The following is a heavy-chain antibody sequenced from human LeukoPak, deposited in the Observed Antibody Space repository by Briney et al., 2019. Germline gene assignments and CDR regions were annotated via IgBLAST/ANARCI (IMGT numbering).Heavy chain of an antibody. CDR1: GYTFTSYG. D-gene: IGHD3-10*01. CDR3: ATVRTTYYYGSGNHPNWFDP. CDR2: ISAYNGNT. J-gene: IGHJ5*02. Sequence: ASVKVSCKASGYTFTSYGISWVRQAPGRGLEWMGWISAYNGNTNYAQRLQGRVTMTTDTSTSTAYMELRSLRSDDTAVYYCATVRTTYYYGSGNHPNWFDPWGQGTLVTVSS. V-gene: IGHV1-18*01.